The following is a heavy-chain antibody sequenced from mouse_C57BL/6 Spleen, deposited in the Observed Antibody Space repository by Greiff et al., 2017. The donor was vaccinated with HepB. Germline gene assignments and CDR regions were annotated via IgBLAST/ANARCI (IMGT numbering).Heavy chain of an antibody. CDR2: INPNNGGT. J-gene: IGHJ1*03. Sequence: EVQLQQSGPELVKPGASVKMSCKASGYTFTDYNMHWVKQSHGKSLEWIGYINPNNGGTSYNQKFKGKATLTVNKSSSTAYMELRSLTSEDSAVYDCALDDYDRYFEVWGTGTTVTVSS. D-gene: IGHD2-4*01. CDR1: GYTFTDYN. CDR3: ALDDYDRYFEV. V-gene: IGHV1-22*01.